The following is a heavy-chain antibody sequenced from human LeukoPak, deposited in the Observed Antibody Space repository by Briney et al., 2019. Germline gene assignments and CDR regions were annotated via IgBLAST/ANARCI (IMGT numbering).Heavy chain of an antibody. V-gene: IGHV3-48*03. CDR1: GFTFSSYE. CDR3: ARDPSGRASHLDY. J-gene: IGHJ4*02. CDR2: ISNGGSTT. D-gene: IGHD3-10*01. Sequence: HPGGSLRLSCAASGFTFSSYEMNWFRQAPGKGLEWVAYISNGGSTTYYADSVRGRFTISRDNAKNSMYLQMNSLRDEDMAVYYCARDPSGRASHLDYWGQGTLVTVSS.